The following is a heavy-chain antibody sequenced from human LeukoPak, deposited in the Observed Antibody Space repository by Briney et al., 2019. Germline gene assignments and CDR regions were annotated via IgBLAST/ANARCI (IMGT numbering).Heavy chain of an antibody. Sequence: GGSLRLSCAASGFTFSSYAMSWVRRAPGKGLEWVSAISGSGGSTYYADSVKGRFTISRDNSKNTLYLQMNSLRAEDTAVYYCAKDGRRGVVVVAATPFYWGQGTLVTVSS. V-gene: IGHV3-23*01. CDR1: GFTFSSYA. J-gene: IGHJ4*02. CDR2: ISGSGGST. D-gene: IGHD2-15*01. CDR3: AKDGRRGVVVVAATPFY.